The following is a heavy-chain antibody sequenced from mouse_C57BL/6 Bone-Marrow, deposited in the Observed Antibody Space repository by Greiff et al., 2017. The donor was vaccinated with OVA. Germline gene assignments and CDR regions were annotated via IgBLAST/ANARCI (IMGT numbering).Heavy chain of an antibody. CDR1: GYSITSGYY. V-gene: IGHV3-6*01. Sequence: EVQLQESGPGLVKPSQSLSLTCSVTGYSITSGYYWNWIRQFPGNKLEWMGYISYDGSNNYNPSLKNRISITRDTSKNQFFLKLNSVTTEDTATYYCARAGTTVPYWGQGTLVTVSA. D-gene: IGHD1-1*01. CDR2: ISYDGSN. J-gene: IGHJ3*01. CDR3: ARAGTTVPY.